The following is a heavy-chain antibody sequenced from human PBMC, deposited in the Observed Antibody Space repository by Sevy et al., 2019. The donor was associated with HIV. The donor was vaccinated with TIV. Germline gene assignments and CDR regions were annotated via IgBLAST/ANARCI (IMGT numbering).Heavy chain of an antibody. Sequence: GGSLRLSCAASELTFINAWVTWVRQAPGKGLEWVGHIKSKGDGGTTDYATPVKGRFTISRDDSKSTVYLQMNSLKTEDTAMYFCLDILSGYWGQGILVTVSS. CDR3: LDILSGY. D-gene: IGHD3-9*01. V-gene: IGHV3-15*01. CDR1: ELTFINAW. CDR2: IKSKGDGGTT. J-gene: IGHJ4*02.